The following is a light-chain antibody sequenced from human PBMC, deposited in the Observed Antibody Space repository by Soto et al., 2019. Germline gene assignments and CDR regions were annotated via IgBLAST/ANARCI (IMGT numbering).Light chain of an antibody. CDR1: QSVSSY. J-gene: IGKJ1*01. V-gene: IGKV3-20*01. CDR2: GAS. CDR3: QEYGTSRT. Sequence: EIVLTQSPATLSLSPGERATLSCRASQSVSSYLAWYQQKPGQAPRLLIYGASSRATGIPDRFSGSGSGTDFTLTISRLEPDDYAVYYCQEYGTSRTLGQGTKVEIK.